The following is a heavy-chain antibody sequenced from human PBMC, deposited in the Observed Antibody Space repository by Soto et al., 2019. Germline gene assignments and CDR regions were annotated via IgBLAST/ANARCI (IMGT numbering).Heavy chain of an antibody. CDR1: GFTFVIND. CDR2: ISNDGNNK. Sequence: WGSLRLSCAASGFTFVINDIHCFRHSPLRGLEWVAVISNDGNNKYYADSVKGRFTLSRDNSKNMVYLQMDSLRVEDTAVYFCAKDHQMYNWDYLFDSWGPGTLVTVSS. CDR3: AKDHQMYNWDYLFDS. V-gene: IGHV3-30*18. D-gene: IGHD1-7*01. J-gene: IGHJ4*02.